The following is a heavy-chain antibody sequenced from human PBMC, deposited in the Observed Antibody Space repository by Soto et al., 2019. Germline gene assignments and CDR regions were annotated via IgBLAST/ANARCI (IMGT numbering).Heavy chain of an antibody. Sequence: QVQLQESGPGLVKPSETLSLTCTVSGGSIGNSYWSWIRQSPGKGLEWIGYIYYSGSSNYNPSLMSRVSISVDTSKNQFALKLRSVTAADTAVYYCARHSSSWPIFDYWGQGTLVIVSS. CDR1: GGSIGNSY. D-gene: IGHD6-13*01. V-gene: IGHV4-59*08. CDR2: IYYSGSS. CDR3: ARHSSSWPIFDY. J-gene: IGHJ4*02.